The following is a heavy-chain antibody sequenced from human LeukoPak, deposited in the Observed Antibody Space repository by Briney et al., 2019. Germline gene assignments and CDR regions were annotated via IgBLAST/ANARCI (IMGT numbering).Heavy chain of an antibody. CDR2: INHSGST. D-gene: IGHD3-10*01. Sequence: SGTLSLTCAVYGGSFSGYYWSWIRQPPGKGLEWIGEINHSGSTNYNPSLKSRVTISVDTSKNQFSLKLSSVTAADTAVYYCARGGRLLWFGELNYWGQGTLVTVSS. CDR1: GGSFSGYY. V-gene: IGHV4-34*01. CDR3: ARGGRLLWFGELNY. J-gene: IGHJ4*02.